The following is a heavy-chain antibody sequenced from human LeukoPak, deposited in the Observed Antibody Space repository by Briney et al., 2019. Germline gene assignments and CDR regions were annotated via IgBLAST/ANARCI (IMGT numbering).Heavy chain of an antibody. J-gene: IGHJ4*02. CDR1: GFTFSSYW. V-gene: IGHV3-74*01. CDR3: ARDLRTPSDTNIAIDY. D-gene: IGHD4-23*01. CDR2: INSDGSRT. Sequence: QPGGSLRLSCAASGFTFSSYWMHWVRQGPGKGLVWVSRINSDGSRTNYADSVKGRFTISRDNAKNTLYLQMNSLRAEDTAVYYCARDLRTPSDTNIAIDYWRQGTLVTVSS.